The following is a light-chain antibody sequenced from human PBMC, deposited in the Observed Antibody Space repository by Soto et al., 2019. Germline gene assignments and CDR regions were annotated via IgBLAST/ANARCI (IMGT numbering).Light chain of an antibody. V-gene: IGKV1-5*01. CDR3: RQYNSYPYT. J-gene: IGKJ2*01. CDR2: DAS. Sequence: DIQMTQSPSTLSASVGDRVTITCRASQSVSTWLALYQQKPGKAPKLLIYDASLLEGGVPSRFSGNSSGPEFTLAITSLQPDHFGTYSCRQYNSYPYTFGKGTQL. CDR1: QSVSTW.